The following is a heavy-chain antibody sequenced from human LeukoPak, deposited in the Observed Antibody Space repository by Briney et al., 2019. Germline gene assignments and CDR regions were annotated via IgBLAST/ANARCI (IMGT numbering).Heavy chain of an antibody. CDR3: ARDEGYCDNFNCHAYMSI. J-gene: IGHJ6*03. CDR2: MDASSTYI. D-gene: IGHD2-15*01. CDR1: GYFFGGYS. V-gene: IGHV3-21*01. Sequence: GGSLRLSCAASGYFFGGYSMECVRHAPGKGLEWVSSMDASSTYIYYADSVRGRFTISRDNTKNSLYLQMDSLRAEDTAVYYCARDEGYCDNFNCHAYMSIWGKGTTVTVSS.